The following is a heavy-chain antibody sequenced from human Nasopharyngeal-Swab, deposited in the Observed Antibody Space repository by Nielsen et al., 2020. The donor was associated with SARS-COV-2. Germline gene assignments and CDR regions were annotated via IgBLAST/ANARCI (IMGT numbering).Heavy chain of an antibody. Sequence: SETLSLTCTVSGGSISSGGYYWSWIRQHPGKGLEWIGYIYYSGSTYYNPSLKSRVTISVDTPKNQFSLKLSSVTAADTAVYYCARGLYYYYYMDVWGKGTTVTVSS. J-gene: IGHJ6*03. CDR2: IYYSGST. CDR1: GGSISSGGYY. V-gene: IGHV4-31*03. CDR3: ARGLYYYYYMDV.